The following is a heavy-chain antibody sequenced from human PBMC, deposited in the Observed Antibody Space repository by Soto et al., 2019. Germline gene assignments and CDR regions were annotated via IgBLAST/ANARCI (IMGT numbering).Heavy chain of an antibody. CDR3: AKSMTTVTANFAS. J-gene: IGHJ4*02. Sequence: EVPLLESGGGLVQPGGSLKLSCAASGFSFSSYAMSWVRQAPGKGLEWVAAISANGGATVYADAVKGRVTISRDNFKNTLYLKLNRLRADDTAIYYCAKSMTTVTANFASWGEGTMVSVSS. CDR1: GFSFSSYA. CDR2: ISANGGAT. D-gene: IGHD4-17*01. V-gene: IGHV3-23*01.